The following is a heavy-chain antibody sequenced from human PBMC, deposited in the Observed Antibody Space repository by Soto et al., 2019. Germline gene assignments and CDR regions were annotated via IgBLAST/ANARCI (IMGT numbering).Heavy chain of an antibody. Sequence: PGGSLRLSCAASGFTFSSYSMNWVRQAPGKGLEWVSSISSSSIYIYYADSVKGRFTISRDNAKNSLYLQMNSLRAEDTAVYYCARDLIAVAGDSWFDPWGQGTLVTVSS. CDR2: ISSSSIYI. V-gene: IGHV3-21*01. J-gene: IGHJ5*02. D-gene: IGHD6-19*01. CDR3: ARDLIAVAGDSWFDP. CDR1: GFTFSSYS.